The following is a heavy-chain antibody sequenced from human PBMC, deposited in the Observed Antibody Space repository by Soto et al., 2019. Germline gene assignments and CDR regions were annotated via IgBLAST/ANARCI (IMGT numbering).Heavy chain of an antibody. CDR1: GFDFSNYA. D-gene: IGHD4-17*01. V-gene: IGHV3-23*01. CDR3: AKDPNGDYIGAFDD. Sequence: EVPLLESGGDFVQPGGSLRLSCVASGFDFSNYAATWVRQAQGKGLEWVSSISRSSSVIYYADSVKGRFIISRDNSKNTLYLQMNSLRAEDTARYYCAKDPNGDYIGAFDDWGQGTLVTVSS. CDR2: ISRSSSVI. J-gene: IGHJ4*02.